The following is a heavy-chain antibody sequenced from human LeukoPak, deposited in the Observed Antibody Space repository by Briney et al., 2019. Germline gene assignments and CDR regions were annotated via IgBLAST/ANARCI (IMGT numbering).Heavy chain of an antibody. D-gene: IGHD1-26*01. CDR2: IIPIFGTA. V-gene: IGHV1-69*13. CDR1: GYTFTGYY. Sequence: ASVKVSCKTSGYTFTGYYMHWVRQAPGQGLEWMGGIIPIFGTANYAQKFQGRVTITADESTSTAYMELSSLRSEDTAVYYCARGPRTSGSYSSFDYWGQGTLVTVSS. CDR3: ARGPRTSGSYSSFDY. J-gene: IGHJ4*02.